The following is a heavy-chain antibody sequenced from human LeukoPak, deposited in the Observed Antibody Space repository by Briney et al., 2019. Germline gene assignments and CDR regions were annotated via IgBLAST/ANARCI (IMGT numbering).Heavy chain of an antibody. D-gene: IGHD6-6*01. Sequence: ASETLSLTCTVSGGSISSGGYYWSWIRQSPGEGLEWIGYIHYSGGTSYNPSLKSRVTMLVDTSKNQFSLKLSSVTAVDTAMYFCARYGSSSGHRAFDYWGQGIQVTASS. J-gene: IGHJ4*02. CDR2: IHYSGGT. V-gene: IGHV4-61*08. CDR1: GGSISSGGYY. CDR3: ARYGSSSGHRAFDY.